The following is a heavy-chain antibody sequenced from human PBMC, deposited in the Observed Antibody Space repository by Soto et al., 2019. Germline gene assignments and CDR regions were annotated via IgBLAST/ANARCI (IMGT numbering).Heavy chain of an antibody. D-gene: IGHD2-2*01. CDR2: ISKSDYT. J-gene: IGHJ4*02. CDR1: GFAFNNYG. CDR3: AREDSIIIPAVSDF. Sequence: GGSLRLSCTVSGFAFNNYGINWVRQAPGKGLEWVSSISKSDYTYYSDSVKGRFAISRDNAKSSVSLQMNTLRVEDTAVYYCAREDSIIIPAVSDFWGQGTLVTVS. V-gene: IGHV3-21*01.